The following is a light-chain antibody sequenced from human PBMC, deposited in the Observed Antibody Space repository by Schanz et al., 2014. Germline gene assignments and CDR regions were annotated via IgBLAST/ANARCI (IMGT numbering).Light chain of an antibody. J-gene: IGKJ1*01. CDR3: QQYNNWPQT. CDR1: QSVSSTY. CDR2: GAS. V-gene: IGKV3-20*01. Sequence: EIVLTQSPGTLSLSPGERATLSCRASQSVSSTYLAWYQQKAGQAPRLLIYGASSRATGIPDRFSGSGSGTDFTLTISSLQSEDLALYYCQQYNNWPQTFGQGTKVEIK.